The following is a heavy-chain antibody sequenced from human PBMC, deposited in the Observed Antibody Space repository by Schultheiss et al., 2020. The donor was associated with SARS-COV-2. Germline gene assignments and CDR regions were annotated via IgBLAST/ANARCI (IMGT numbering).Heavy chain of an antibody. CDR3: ARGGPGEGSTGAIGDY. V-gene: IGHV4-59*08. J-gene: IGHJ4*02. Sequence: SQTLSLTCTVSSGSFSGYYWSWIRQPPGKGLEWIGYIYYSGSTNYNPSLKSRVTISVDTAKNQFSLKLNSVTAADTAVFYCARGGPGEGSTGAIGDYWGQGTLVTVSS. D-gene: IGHD3-10*01. CDR2: IYYSGST. CDR1: SGSFSGYY.